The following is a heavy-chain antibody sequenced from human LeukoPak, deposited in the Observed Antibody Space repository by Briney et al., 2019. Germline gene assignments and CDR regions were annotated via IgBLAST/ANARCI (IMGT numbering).Heavy chain of an antibody. Sequence: ASVKVSCKASGGTFSSYAISWVRQAPGQGLEWMGWISAYNGNTNYAQKLQGRVTMTTDTSTSTAYMELRSLRSDDTAVYYCARVESGGYTDYWGQGTLVTVSS. CDR3: ARVESGGYTDY. D-gene: IGHD2-15*01. V-gene: IGHV1-18*01. J-gene: IGHJ4*02. CDR1: GGTFSSYA. CDR2: ISAYNGNT.